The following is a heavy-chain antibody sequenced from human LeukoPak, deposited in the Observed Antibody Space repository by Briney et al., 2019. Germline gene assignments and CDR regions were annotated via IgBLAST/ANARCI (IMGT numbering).Heavy chain of an antibody. D-gene: IGHD4-17*01. Sequence: PGGSLRLSCAASGFIFSSYAVHWVRQAPGKGLEWVAFISFDGSNKYYADSVKGRFTISRDNSKNTLYLQMNSLRAEDTAIYYCASPSSYGDYYFGYWGQGTLVTVSS. J-gene: IGHJ4*02. CDR3: ASPSSYGDYYFGY. CDR2: ISFDGSNK. CDR1: GFIFSSYA. V-gene: IGHV3-30-3*01.